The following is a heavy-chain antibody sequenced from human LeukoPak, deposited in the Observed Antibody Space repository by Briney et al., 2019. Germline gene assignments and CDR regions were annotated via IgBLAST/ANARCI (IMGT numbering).Heavy chain of an antibody. D-gene: IGHD2-15*01. CDR2: ISYDGSNK. V-gene: IGHV3-30*04. Sequence: PGGSLRLSCAASGFTFSSYVMHWVRQAPGKGLEWVAIISYDGSNKYYADSVKGRFTISRDNSKNTLYLQMNSLRAEDTAVYYCARATRRYCSGGSCYSSWFDPWGQGTLVTVSS. J-gene: IGHJ5*02. CDR1: GFTFSSYV. CDR3: ARATRRYCSGGSCYSSWFDP.